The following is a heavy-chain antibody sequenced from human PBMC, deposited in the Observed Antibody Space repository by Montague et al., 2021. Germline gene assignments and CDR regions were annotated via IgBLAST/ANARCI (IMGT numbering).Heavy chain of an antibody. CDR1: GGSISRRPYY. J-gene: IGHJ3*02. CDR3: ARLTFAIGDTPEVFDI. V-gene: IGHV4-39*01. CDR2: ISYNGSP. D-gene: IGHD3/OR15-3a*01. Sequence: SETLSLTCSVSGGSISRRPYYWAWIRQPPGKGLEWIATISYNGSPYSDSALKSRVTISVDTSKNQLSLRLTSVTATDTAVYYCARLTFAIGDTPEVFDIWGQGTTDTVSS.